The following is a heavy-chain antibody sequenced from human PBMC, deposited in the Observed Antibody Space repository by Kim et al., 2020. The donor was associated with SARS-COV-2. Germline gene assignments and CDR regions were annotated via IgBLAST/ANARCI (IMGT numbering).Heavy chain of an antibody. D-gene: IGHD5-18*01. V-gene: IGHV3-30*18. Sequence: GGSLRLSCAASGFTFSSYGMHWVRQAPGKGLEWVAVISYDGSNKYYADSVKGRFTISRDNSKNTLYLQMNSLRAEDTAVYYCAKDGNRNGYSYGYVYYYYGMDVWGQGTTVTVSS. J-gene: IGHJ6*02. CDR3: AKDGNRNGYSYGYVYYYYGMDV. CDR2: ISYDGSNK. CDR1: GFTFSSYG.